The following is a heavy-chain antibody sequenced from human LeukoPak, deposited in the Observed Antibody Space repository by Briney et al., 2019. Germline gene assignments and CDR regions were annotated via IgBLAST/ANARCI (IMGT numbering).Heavy chain of an antibody. V-gene: IGHV3-30*18. Sequence: PGGSLRLSCAASGFTFSSYGMHWVRQAPGKGLEWVALISYDGNNKYYADSVKGRYTISRDNSKNTLYLQMNSMRAEDTAVYYCAKSTYDFWSGQDYWGQGTLVTVSS. CDR3: AKSTYDFWSGQDY. CDR1: GFTFSSYG. J-gene: IGHJ4*02. D-gene: IGHD3-3*01. CDR2: ISYDGNNK.